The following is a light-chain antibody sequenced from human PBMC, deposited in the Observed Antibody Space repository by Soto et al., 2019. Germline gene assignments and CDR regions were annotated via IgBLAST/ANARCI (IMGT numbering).Light chain of an antibody. J-gene: IGLJ3*02. CDR2: LNSDGSH. CDR1: SGHNSYA. CDR3: QTWSTDIRV. V-gene: IGLV4-69*01. Sequence: QLVLTQPPSAYASLGASAKLTCTPRSGHNSYAIAWHQQQPEKGPRYLLKLNSDGSHRKGDGIPDRFSGSSSGAERYLTISSLQSEDEAGYYCQTWSTDIRVCGVGTNLNLL.